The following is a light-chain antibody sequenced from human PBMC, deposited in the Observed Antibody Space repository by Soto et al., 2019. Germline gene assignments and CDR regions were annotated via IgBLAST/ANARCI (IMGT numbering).Light chain of an antibody. CDR2: GAS. Sequence: EIVLTQSPGTLSLSPGERATLSCRASQSVSSSYLAWYQQKPVQAPRLLIYGASSRATGIPDRFSGSGSGTDFTLTISRLEPEDCAVYYCQQYGSPYTFGQGTKLEIK. J-gene: IGKJ2*01. CDR3: QQYGSPYT. CDR1: QSVSSSY. V-gene: IGKV3-20*01.